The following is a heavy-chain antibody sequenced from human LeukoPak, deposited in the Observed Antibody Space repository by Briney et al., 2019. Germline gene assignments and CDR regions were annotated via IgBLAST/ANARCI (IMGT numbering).Heavy chain of an antibody. Sequence: ASVKVSCKASAGTFSSYPVAWARQAPGQGLEWVGAIDPIFETGNYSQRFQGRVTITAEDSTSTVYMELNYLKSEDTAVYYCARGPLPTIFGVVTLDYWGQGTLVTVSS. D-gene: IGHD3-3*01. CDR3: ARGPLPTIFGVVTLDY. V-gene: IGHV1-69*13. CDR1: AGTFSSYP. CDR2: IDPIFETG. J-gene: IGHJ4*02.